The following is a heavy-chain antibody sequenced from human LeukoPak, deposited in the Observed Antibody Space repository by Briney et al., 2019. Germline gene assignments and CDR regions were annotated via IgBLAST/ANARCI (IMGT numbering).Heavy chain of an antibody. CDR1: GFTFSSYA. CDR3: AKGGGQDLADCYMYD. Sequence: PGGSLRLSCAASGFTFSSYAMSWVRQAPGKGLEWVSRLIDTGGSTYYAGSVKGRFTISRDNSKNTVYLQMNSLRAEDTAVYYCAKGGGQDLADCYMYDWGKGTTVTVSS. D-gene: IGHD2-15*01. V-gene: IGHV3-23*01. CDR2: LIDTGGST. J-gene: IGHJ6*03.